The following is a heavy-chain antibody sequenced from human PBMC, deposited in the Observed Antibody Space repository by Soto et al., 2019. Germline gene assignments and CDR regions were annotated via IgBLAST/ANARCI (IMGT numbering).Heavy chain of an antibody. CDR3: ARLPKGSVVTG. Sequence: GGSMRLSCVGSGFSFRDHSMNWVRQPPGKGLQWISYISSSSENIYYADSVKGRFTVSRDNAKNTLFLQMNSLRDDDSAIYYCARLPKGSVVTGWGQGSLVTVSS. CDR2: ISSSSENI. D-gene: IGHD2-21*02. V-gene: IGHV3-48*02. J-gene: IGHJ4*01. CDR1: GFSFRDHS.